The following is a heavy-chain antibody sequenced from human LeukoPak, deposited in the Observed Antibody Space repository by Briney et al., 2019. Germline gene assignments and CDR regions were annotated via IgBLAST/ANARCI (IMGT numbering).Heavy chain of an antibody. D-gene: IGHD1-26*01. CDR3: ARPGYSGSLEY. J-gene: IGHJ4*02. V-gene: IGHV5-51*01. Sequence: GESLKISCKGSGYAFTTNWIGWVRQMPGKGLEWMGIICPADSDTRYSPSFQGQVTISADKSISTAYLQWNSLKASDTAMYYCARPGYSGSLEYWGQGTLVTVSS. CDR2: ICPADSDT. CDR1: GYAFTTNW.